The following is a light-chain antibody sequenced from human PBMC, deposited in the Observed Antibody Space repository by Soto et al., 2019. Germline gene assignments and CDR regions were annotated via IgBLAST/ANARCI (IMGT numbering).Light chain of an antibody. CDR2: GNN. V-gene: IGLV1-40*01. CDR3: QSYDSSLSGVV. Sequence: QSVLTQPPSVSGAPGQRVTISCTGSSSNIGAGYDVHWYQQLPGTAPKVLIYGNNNRPSGVPDRISGSKSGTSASLAITGLQAEDEADYYCQSYDSSLSGVVFGGGTKLTV. CDR1: SSNIGAGYD. J-gene: IGLJ2*01.